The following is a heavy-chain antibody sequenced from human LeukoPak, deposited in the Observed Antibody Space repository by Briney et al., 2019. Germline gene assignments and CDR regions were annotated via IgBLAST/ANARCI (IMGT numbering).Heavy chain of an antibody. V-gene: IGHV3-21*01. CDR2: ISSSSSYI. CDR3: ARPPYGSGSYYYYTDV. D-gene: IGHD3-10*01. Sequence: GGSLRLSCAASGFTFSSYSMTWVRQAPGKGLEWVSSISSSSSYIYYADSVKGRFTISRDNAKNSLYLQMNSLRAEDTAVYYCARPPYGSGSYYYYTDVWGKGTTVTVS. CDR1: GFTFSSYS. J-gene: IGHJ6*03.